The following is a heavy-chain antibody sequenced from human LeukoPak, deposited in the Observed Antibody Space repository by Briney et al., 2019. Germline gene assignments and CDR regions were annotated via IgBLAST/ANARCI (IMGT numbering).Heavy chain of an antibody. CDR1: GYTFTSYA. CDR3: ARVRRVVYAKNVDY. D-gene: IGHD2-8*02. J-gene: IGHJ4*02. Sequence: GASVKVSCKASGYTFTSYAMNWVRQAPGQGLEWMGMIYPRDGSTSYAQKLQGRVTMTTDTSTSTAYMELRSLRSDDTAVYYCARVRRVVYAKNVDYWGQGTLVTVSS. CDR2: IYPRDGST. V-gene: IGHV1-18*01.